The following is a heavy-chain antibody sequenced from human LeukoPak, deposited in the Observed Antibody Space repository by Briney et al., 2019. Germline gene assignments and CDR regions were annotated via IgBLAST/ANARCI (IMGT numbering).Heavy chain of an antibody. CDR2: ISTYNGYT. V-gene: IGHV1-18*01. Sequence: ASVKVSCKASGYTFTSYGISWVRQAPGQGLEWMGWISTYNGYTNYAQKLQGRVTMTTDTSTSTAYMELRGLRSDDTAMYYCARDSGYSGSYYLGYWGQGTLVTVSS. D-gene: IGHD1-26*01. CDR3: ARDSGYSGSYYLGY. J-gene: IGHJ4*02. CDR1: GYTFTSYG.